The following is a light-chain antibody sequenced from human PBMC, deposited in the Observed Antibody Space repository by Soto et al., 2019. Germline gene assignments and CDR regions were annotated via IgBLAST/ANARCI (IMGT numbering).Light chain of an antibody. Sequence: EIVLTQSPGTLSLSPGERATLSCRASQSVSSSYLAWYQQKPGQAPRLLIYGASSRATGIPDRFSGSGSGTDFTLTISRLEPEDVAVYYCQRYGASSTYTFGQGTKLEIK. CDR3: QRYGASSTYT. CDR1: QSVSSSY. J-gene: IGKJ2*01. CDR2: GAS. V-gene: IGKV3-20*01.